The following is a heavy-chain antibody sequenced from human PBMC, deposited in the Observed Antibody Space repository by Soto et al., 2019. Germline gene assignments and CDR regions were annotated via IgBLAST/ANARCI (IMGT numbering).Heavy chain of an antibody. Sequence: QVHLVQSGAEVKKPGASVKVSCKASGYTFTSYGITWVRQAPGQGLEWMGWISAHNGNTDYAQKLQGRVIVTRDTSPRTAYTELRSLRSGDTAAYYCARGRYGAYWGQGALVTVSS. CDR1: GYTFTSYG. CDR3: ARGRYGAY. V-gene: IGHV1-18*01. CDR2: ISAHNGNT. J-gene: IGHJ4*02. D-gene: IGHD3-10*01.